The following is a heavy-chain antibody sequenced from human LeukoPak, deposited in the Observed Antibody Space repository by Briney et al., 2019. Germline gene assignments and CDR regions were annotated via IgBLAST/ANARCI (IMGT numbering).Heavy chain of an antibody. CDR3: TRTVNSASDF. CDR2: INQNGGVK. V-gene: IGHV3-7*03. CDR1: GFTFSNYW. D-gene: IGHD4-23*01. Sequence: PGGSLRLSCAASGFTFSNYWMGWVRQAPGKGLEWVATINQNGGVKYVDSVKGRFTISRDNAKTSLFLQMNSLRIDDTAMYYCTRTVNSASDFWGQGTTVTVSS. J-gene: IGHJ6*02.